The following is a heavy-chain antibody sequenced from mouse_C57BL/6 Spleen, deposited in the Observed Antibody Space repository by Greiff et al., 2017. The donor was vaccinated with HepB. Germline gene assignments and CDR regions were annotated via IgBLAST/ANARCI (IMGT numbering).Heavy chain of an antibody. J-gene: IGHJ2*01. Sequence: QVQLQQSGPELVKPGASVKISCKASGYAFSSSWMNWVKQRPGKGLEWIGRIYPGDGDTNYNGKFKGKATLTADKSSSTAYMQLSSLTSEDSAVYFCGRGHDYGSSPFDYWGQGTTLTVSS. D-gene: IGHD1-1*01. CDR3: GRGHDYGSSPFDY. V-gene: IGHV1-82*01. CDR2: IYPGDGDT. CDR1: GYAFSSSW.